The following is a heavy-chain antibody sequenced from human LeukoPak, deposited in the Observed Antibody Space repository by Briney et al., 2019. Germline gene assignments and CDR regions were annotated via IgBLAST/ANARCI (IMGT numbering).Heavy chain of an antibody. V-gene: IGHV4-34*01. Sequence: SETLSLTCSVSGVSISSSYWSWIRQPPGKGLEWIGEINHSGSTNYNPSLKSRVTISVDTSKNQFSLKLSSVTAADTAVYYCARPGVWGSYRHNWFDPWGQGTLVTVSS. CDR3: ARPGVWGSYRHNWFDP. CDR1: GVSISSSY. D-gene: IGHD3-16*02. CDR2: INHSGST. J-gene: IGHJ5*02.